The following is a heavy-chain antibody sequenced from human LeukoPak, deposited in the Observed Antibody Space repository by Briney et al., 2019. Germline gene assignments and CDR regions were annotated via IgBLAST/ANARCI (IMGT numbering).Heavy chain of an antibody. CDR2: ISSSGSTI. CDR1: GFTFSDYY. V-gene: IGHV3-11*04. CDR3: ARDWLRFLEGPPDY. J-gene: IGHJ4*02. D-gene: IGHD3-3*01. Sequence: KSGGSLRLSCAASGFTFSDYYMSWIRQAPGKGLEWVSYISSSGSTIYYADSVKGRFTISRDNAKNSLYLQMNSLRAEDTAVYYCARDWLRFLEGPPDYWGQGTLVTVSS.